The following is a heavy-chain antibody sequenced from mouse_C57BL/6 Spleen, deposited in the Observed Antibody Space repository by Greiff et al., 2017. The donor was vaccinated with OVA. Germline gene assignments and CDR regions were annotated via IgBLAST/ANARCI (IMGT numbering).Heavy chain of an antibody. V-gene: IGHV1-59*01. Sequence: VQLQQPGAELVRPGTSVKLSCKASGYTFTSYWMHWVKQRPGQGLEWIGVIDPSDSYTNYNQKFKGKATLTVDTSSSTAYMQLISLTSEDSAVYYCASFYDGSPYFDVWGTGTTVTVSS. D-gene: IGHD2-3*01. CDR3: ASFYDGSPYFDV. J-gene: IGHJ1*03. CDR2: IDPSDSYT. CDR1: GYTFTSYW.